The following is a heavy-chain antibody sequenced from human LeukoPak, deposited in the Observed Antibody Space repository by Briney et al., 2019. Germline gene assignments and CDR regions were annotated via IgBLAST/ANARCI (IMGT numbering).Heavy chain of an antibody. CDR3: AKTIANGYSSGWYGY. V-gene: IGHV3-23*01. D-gene: IGHD6-19*01. Sequence: PGGSLRLSCAASGFTFSSYAMSWVRQAPGKGLEWVSAISGSGGSTYYADSVKGRFTISRDNSKNTLYLQMNSLRAEDTAVYYCAKTIANGYSSGWYGYWGQGTLVTVSS. J-gene: IGHJ4*02. CDR2: ISGSGGST. CDR1: GFTFSSYA.